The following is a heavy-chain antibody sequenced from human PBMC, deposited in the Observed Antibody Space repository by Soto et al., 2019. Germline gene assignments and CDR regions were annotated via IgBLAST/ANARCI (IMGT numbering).Heavy chain of an antibody. Sequence: GGSLRLSCAASGFTFSSYGMHWVRQAPGKGLEWVAVISYDGSNKYYADSVKGRFTISRDNSKNTLYLQMNSLRAEDTAVYYCAKDLWGAAPSWFDPWGQGTLVTVSS. V-gene: IGHV3-30*18. J-gene: IGHJ5*02. D-gene: IGHD3-16*01. CDR3: AKDLWGAAPSWFDP. CDR2: ISYDGSNK. CDR1: GFTFSSYG.